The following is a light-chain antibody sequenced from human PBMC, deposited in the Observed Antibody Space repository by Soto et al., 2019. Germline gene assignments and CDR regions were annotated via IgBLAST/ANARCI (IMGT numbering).Light chain of an antibody. J-gene: IGLJ1*01. Sequence: QSVLTQPASVSGSPGRSITISCTGTSSDGGGYNYVSWYQQHPGKAPKLMIYDVSNRPSGVSNRFSGSKSGNTASLTISGLQAEDEADYYCSSYTSSSTYVFGTGTKVTVL. V-gene: IGLV2-14*01. CDR3: SSYTSSSTYV. CDR1: SSDGGGYNY. CDR2: DVS.